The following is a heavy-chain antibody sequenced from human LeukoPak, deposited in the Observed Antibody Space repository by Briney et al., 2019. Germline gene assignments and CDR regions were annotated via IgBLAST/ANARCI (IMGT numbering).Heavy chain of an antibody. CDR1: GFTFSSYA. Sequence: GGSLRLSCSASGFTFSSYAMHWVRQAPGKGLEYVSAISSNGGSTYYADSVKGRFTISRDNSKNTLYLQMSSLRAEDTAVYYCAKATIAAALRSVDYWGQGTLVTVSS. CDR3: AKATIAAALRSVDY. V-gene: IGHV3-64D*09. J-gene: IGHJ4*02. CDR2: ISSNGGST. D-gene: IGHD6-13*01.